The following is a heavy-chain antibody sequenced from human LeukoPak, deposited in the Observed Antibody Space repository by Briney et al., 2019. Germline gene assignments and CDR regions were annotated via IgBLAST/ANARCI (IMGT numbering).Heavy chain of an antibody. Sequence: EASVKVSCKASGYTFTSYAMNWVRQAPGQGLEWMGWINTNTGNPTYAQGFTGRFVFSLDTSVSTTYLQISSLKAEDTAVYYCARDWRYSGYDSVTDYWGQGTLVTVSS. CDR1: GYTFTSYA. J-gene: IGHJ4*02. V-gene: IGHV7-4-1*02. CDR3: ARDWRYSGYDSVTDY. CDR2: INTNTGNP. D-gene: IGHD5-12*01.